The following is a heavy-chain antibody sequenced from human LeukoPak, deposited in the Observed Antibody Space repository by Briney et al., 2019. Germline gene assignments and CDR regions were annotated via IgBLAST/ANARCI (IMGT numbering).Heavy chain of an antibody. Sequence: GGSLRLSCAASGFTFSSYGMHWVRQAPGKGLEWGAVIWYDGSNKYYAESVKGRFTISRENFRKTLYLQMNSLRADDTAVYYCSKGGYSDKYYFDYWGQGTLVTVSS. V-gene: IGHV3-33*06. CDR3: SKGGYSDKYYFDY. D-gene: IGHD3-22*01. CDR2: IWYDGSNK. J-gene: IGHJ4*02. CDR1: GFTFSSYG.